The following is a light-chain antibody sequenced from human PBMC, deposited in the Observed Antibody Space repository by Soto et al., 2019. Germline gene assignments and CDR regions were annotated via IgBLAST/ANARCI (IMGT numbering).Light chain of an antibody. J-gene: IGKJ4*01. CDR2: DAS. CDR3: QHYNSYSGS. V-gene: IGKV1-5*01. CDR1: QSINNW. Sequence: DIQMTQSPSTLSASVGDRVSITCRASQSINNWVAWYQQKPGKAPKLLIFDASTLEGGVPSRFSGSGSGSEFTLTISSLQPVDFATYYCQHYNSYSGSFGGGTKVVLK.